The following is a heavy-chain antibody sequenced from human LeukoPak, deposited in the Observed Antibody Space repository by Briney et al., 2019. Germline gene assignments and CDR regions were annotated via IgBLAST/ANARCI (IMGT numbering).Heavy chain of an antibody. J-gene: IGHJ6*04. CDR3: AGYCTIGVCYSR. Sequence: GGSLRLSCAASGFTFSSYSMNWVRQAPGKGLEWVSYISNSGSSIDYADSAKGRFTISRDNAKNSLYLQMNSLRAEDTAVYYCAGYCTIGVCYSRWGKGTTVTVSS. CDR2: ISNSGSSI. D-gene: IGHD2-8*01. V-gene: IGHV3-48*01. CDR1: GFTFSSYS.